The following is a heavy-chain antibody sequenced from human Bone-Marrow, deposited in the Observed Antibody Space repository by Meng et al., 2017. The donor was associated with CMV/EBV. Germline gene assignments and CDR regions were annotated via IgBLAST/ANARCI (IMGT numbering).Heavy chain of an antibody. V-gene: IGHV3-33*01. CDR1: GFTFSTDG. D-gene: IGHD3-9*01. CDR3: ARLRLGGTYYFDY. Sequence: AASGFTFSTDGMLWVRQAPGKGLEWVAVIWYDGSNKYYADFVKGRFTISRDNSKDTLFLQMNSLRAEDTAVYYCARLRLGGTYYFDYWGQGTLVTVSS. J-gene: IGHJ4*02. CDR2: IWYDGSNK.